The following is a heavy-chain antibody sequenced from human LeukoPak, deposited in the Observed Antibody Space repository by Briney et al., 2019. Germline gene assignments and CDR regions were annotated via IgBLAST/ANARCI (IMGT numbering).Heavy chain of an antibody. Sequence: GGSLRLSCAASGFTFSSYGMSWVRQAPGKGLEWVSAISGSGGSTYYADSVKGRFTISRDNSKNTLYLQMNSLRVEDTAVYYCAKATSVTTLFDYWGQGTLVTVSS. CDR2: ISGSGGST. D-gene: IGHD4-17*01. CDR3: AKATSVTTLFDY. V-gene: IGHV3-23*01. J-gene: IGHJ4*02. CDR1: GFTFSSYG.